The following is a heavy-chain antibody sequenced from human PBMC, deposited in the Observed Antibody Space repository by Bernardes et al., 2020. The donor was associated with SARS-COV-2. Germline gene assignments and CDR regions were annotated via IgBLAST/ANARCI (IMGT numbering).Heavy chain of an antibody. Sequence: ETLSLTCTVSGGSVSSNSYSWSWIRQPPGKGLEWIGHIYYSGSTNYRPSLKSRVTISLQKSKNQFSLKLNSLTAADTAVYYCARIAMAGNFFDYWGQGILVTVSS. CDR1: GGSVSSNSYS. CDR3: ARIAMAGNFFDY. V-gene: IGHV4-61*01. D-gene: IGHD6-19*01. J-gene: IGHJ4*02. CDR2: IYYSGST.